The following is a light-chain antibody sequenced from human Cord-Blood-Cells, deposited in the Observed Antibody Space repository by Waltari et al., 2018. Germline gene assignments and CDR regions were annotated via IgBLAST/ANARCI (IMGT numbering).Light chain of an antibody. J-gene: IGKJ4*01. CDR1: QSVLYSSNNKNY. CDR2: WAS. CDR3: QQDYSTPLT. V-gene: IGKV4-1*01. Sequence: DIVMTQSPDSLAVSLVARATINCKSSQSVLYSSNNKNYLAWYQQKPGQPPKLLIYWASTRESGVPDRFSGSGSGTDFTLTISSLQAEDVAVYYCQQDYSTPLTFGGGTKVEIK.